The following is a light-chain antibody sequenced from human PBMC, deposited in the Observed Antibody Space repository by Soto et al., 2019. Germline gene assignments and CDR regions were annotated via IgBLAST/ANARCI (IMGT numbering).Light chain of an antibody. CDR2: GAS. Sequence: EIVLTQSPGTLSLSPGERATLSCRASQSVSSSYLAWYQQKPGQAPRLLIYGASSRATGIPDRFSGSGSGTDFTLTISRLQPEDFAVYYYQQSGSSPLTFGPGTKVDIK. V-gene: IGKV3-20*01. CDR3: QQSGSSPLT. J-gene: IGKJ3*01. CDR1: QSVSSSY.